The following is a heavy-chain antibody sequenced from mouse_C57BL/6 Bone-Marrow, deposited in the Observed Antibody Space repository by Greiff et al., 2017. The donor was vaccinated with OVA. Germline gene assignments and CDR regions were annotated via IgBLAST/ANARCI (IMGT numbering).Heavy chain of an antibody. D-gene: IGHD2-4*01. CDR1: GFNITNTY. J-gene: IGHJ2*01. CDR2: IDPANGNT. Sequence: VQLQQSVAELVRPGASVKLSCTASGFNITNTYMHWVKQRPEQGLEWIGRIDPANGNTKYDPKFQGKAPITADTSSNTAYLPLSSLTSEDTAIYYCALYDYESYYFDYWGKGTTLTVSS. V-gene: IGHV14-3*01. CDR3: ALYDYESYYFDY.